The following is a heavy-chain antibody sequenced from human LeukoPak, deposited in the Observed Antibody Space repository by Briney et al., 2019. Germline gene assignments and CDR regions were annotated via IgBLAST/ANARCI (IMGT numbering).Heavy chain of an antibody. CDR3: ARVGDYGGNDY. CDR1: GDTLTNNF. J-gene: IGHJ4*02. V-gene: IGHV1-46*01. D-gene: IGHD4-23*01. Sequence: ASVKVSCKASGDTLTNNFFHWVRQAPGQGLEWMGIITPSGGSTDYAQKFQGRVTMTRDTSTSTVYMELSSLRSEDTAVYYCARVGDYGGNDYWGQGTLVTVSS. CDR2: ITPSGGST.